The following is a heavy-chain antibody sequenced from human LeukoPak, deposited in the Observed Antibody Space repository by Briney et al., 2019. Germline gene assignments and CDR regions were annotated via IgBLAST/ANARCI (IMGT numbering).Heavy chain of an antibody. J-gene: IGHJ6*03. D-gene: IGHD3-10*01. CDR2: IYYSGST. CDR1: GGSISSYY. V-gene: IGHV4-59*01. Sequence: SETLSLTCTVSGGSISSYYWSWIRQPPGKGLEWIGYIYYSGSTNYNPSLKSRVTISVDTSKNQFSLKLSSVTAADTAVYYCARPALLWFGESRPWGYYYYMDVWGKGTTVTISS. CDR3: ARPALLWFGESRPWGYYYYMDV.